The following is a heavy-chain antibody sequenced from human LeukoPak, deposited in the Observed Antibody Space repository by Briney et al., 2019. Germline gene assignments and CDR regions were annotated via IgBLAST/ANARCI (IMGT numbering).Heavy chain of an antibody. V-gene: IGHV3-33*01. CDR3: ARDITGDPPPYYFDY. CDR1: GFTFSNYG. Sequence: PGGSLRLSCAASGFTFSNYGLHWVRQAPGKGLEWLAVMWFDGSHKYYADSVMGRFTISRDNSKSMLYLQMNSLRAEDTAVYYCARDITGDPPPYYFDYWGQGSLVTVSS. D-gene: IGHD7-27*01. CDR2: MWFDGSHK. J-gene: IGHJ4*02.